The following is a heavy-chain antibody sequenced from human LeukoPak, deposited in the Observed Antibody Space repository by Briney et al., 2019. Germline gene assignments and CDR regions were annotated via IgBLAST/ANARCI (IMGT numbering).Heavy chain of an antibody. D-gene: IGHD3-22*01. CDR1: GGSISSGGYY. Sequence: SETLSLTCTVSGGSISSGGYYWSWIRQHPGKGLEWIGYIYYSGSTYYNPSLKSRVTISVDTSKNQFSLKLSSVTAADTAVYYCARQSASSGYYTLFYFDYWGQGTLVTVSS. CDR2: IYYSGST. J-gene: IGHJ4*02. CDR3: ARQSASSGYYTLFYFDY. V-gene: IGHV4-39*01.